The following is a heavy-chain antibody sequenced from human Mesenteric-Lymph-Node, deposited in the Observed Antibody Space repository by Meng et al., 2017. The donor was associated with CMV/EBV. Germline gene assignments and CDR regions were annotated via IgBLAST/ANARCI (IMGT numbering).Heavy chain of an antibody. V-gene: IGHV3-21*01. CDR2: ISSSSSYI. CDR3: ARARSNWNDNWFDP. Sequence: GESLKISCAASGFTFSSYSMNWVRQAPGKGLEWVSSISSSSSYIYYADSVKGRFTISRDNLKNSLYLQMNSLRAEDTAVYYCARARSNWNDNWFDPWGQGTLVTVSS. CDR1: GFTFSSYS. D-gene: IGHD1-1*01. J-gene: IGHJ5*02.